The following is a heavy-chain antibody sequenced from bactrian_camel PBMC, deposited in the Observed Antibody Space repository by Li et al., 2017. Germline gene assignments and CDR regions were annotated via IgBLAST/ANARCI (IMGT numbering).Heavy chain of an antibody. V-gene: IGHV3S33*01. CDR2: ISSSGGST. D-gene: IGHD6*01. J-gene: IGHJ6*01. Sequence: HVQLVESGGGSVEAGGSLTLSCAASGFRLTAYGMNWVRQRLGNESEWIAGISSSGGSTLYADSVKGRFTISRDNAKNTINLELNSLKSEDTAVYYCVAALVSGSTGQGTQVTVS. CDR3: VAALVSGS. CDR1: GFRLTAYG.